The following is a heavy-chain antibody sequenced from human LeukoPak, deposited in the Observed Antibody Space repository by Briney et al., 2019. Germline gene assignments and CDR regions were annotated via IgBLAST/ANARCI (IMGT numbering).Heavy chain of an antibody. CDR2: IESNGNEK. CDR3: ARGVTSWPQGPYHFDY. D-gene: IGHD2-2*01. J-gene: IGHJ4*02. CDR1: GFTFNDYA. Sequence: GGSLRLSCAVSGFTFNDYAMNWVRQAPGKGLEWVASIESNGNEKYSSDSLKGRFIISRDNSKNTLYLQMNTVRPEDTALFYCARGVTSWPQGPYHFDYWGQGILITVSS. V-gene: IGHV3-30*02.